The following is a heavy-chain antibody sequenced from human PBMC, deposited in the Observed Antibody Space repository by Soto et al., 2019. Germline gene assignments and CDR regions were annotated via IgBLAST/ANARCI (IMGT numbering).Heavy chain of an antibody. CDR1: GGSISSYY. CDR3: ARQRYYDILTGYPYYFDY. J-gene: IGHJ4*02. Sequence: QVQLQESGPGLVKPSETLSLTCTVSGGSISSYYWSWIRQPPGKGLEWIGYIYYSGSTNYNPSLKRRVTISVDTSKNQFSLKLSSVTAADTAVYYCARQRYYDILTGYPYYFDYWGQGTLVTVSS. D-gene: IGHD3-9*01. CDR2: IYYSGST. V-gene: IGHV4-59*08.